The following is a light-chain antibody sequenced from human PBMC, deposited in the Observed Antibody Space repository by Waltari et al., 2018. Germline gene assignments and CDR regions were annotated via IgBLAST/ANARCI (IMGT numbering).Light chain of an antibody. J-gene: IGLJ2*01. Sequence: QSALTQPASVSGSPGQSITISCTGTSSDVGGYNYVSWYQQHPGKVPKLMIFEVTNRPSGVSNRFSDSKSGNTASLTISGLQAEDEADYYCCSYTSSHTVVFGGGTKLTVL. CDR1: SSDVGGYNY. CDR2: EVT. CDR3: CSYTSSHTVV. V-gene: IGLV2-14*01.